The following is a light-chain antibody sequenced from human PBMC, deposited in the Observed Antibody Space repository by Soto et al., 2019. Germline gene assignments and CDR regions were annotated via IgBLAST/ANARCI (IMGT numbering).Light chain of an antibody. Sequence: QSVLTQPPSASGTPGQRVTISCSGRSSNIGSNTINWYQQLPGTAPKLLIYSNNLRPSGVPDRFSGSKSGTSASLAISGLQSEDEADYYCATWDDSLNGPGVVFGGGTQLT. CDR1: SSNIGSNT. CDR3: ATWDDSLNGPGVV. CDR2: SNN. J-gene: IGLJ2*01. V-gene: IGLV1-44*01.